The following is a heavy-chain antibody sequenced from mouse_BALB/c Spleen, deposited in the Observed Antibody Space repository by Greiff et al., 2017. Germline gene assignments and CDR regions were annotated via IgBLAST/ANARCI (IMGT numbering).Heavy chain of an antibody. D-gene: IGHD2-4*01. CDR1: GFNIKDTY. CDR2: IDPANGNT. J-gene: IGHJ3*01. Sequence: EVKLQQSGAELVKPGASVKLSCTASGFNIKDTYMHWVKQRPEQGLEWIGRIDPANGNTKYDPKFQGKATITADTSSNTAYLQLSSLTSEDTAVFYCARGDDYGGFAYWGQGTLVTVSA. CDR3: ARGDDYGGFAY. V-gene: IGHV14-3*02.